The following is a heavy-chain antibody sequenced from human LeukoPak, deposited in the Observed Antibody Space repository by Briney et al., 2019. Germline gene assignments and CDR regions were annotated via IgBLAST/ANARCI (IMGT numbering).Heavy chain of an antibody. CDR3: ARWGSNMAREKGDH. CDR1: GGSISDYY. D-gene: IGHD3-10*01. CDR2: IYYSGIT. J-gene: IGHJ4*02. V-gene: IGHV4-59*08. Sequence: PSETLSLTCTVSGGSISDYYWSWIRQPPGKGLEWIGYIYYSGITNYNPSLQTRVTILVDTSNNQFSLKLSSVTAADTAVYYCARWGSNMAREKGDHWGQGTLVTVSS.